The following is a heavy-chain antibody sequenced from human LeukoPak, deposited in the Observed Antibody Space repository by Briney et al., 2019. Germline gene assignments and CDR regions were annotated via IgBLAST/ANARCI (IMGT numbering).Heavy chain of an antibody. CDR3: ARDYNWYFDC. J-gene: IGHJ4*02. V-gene: IGHV3-33*01. Sequence: GGSPRLSCAASGFTFTTFGFHWGRQAPGKGLEWVAVIWYDGSKEYYADSVKGRFTISRDNSKNTVFLQMNSLRAEDTAVYYCARDYNWYFDCWGQGTMVTVSS. CDR2: IWYDGSKE. D-gene: IGHD1-20*01. CDR1: GFTFTTFG.